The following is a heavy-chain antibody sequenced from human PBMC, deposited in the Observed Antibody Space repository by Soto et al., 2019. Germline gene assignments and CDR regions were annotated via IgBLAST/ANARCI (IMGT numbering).Heavy chain of an antibody. CDR2: IIPIFGTA. J-gene: IGHJ6*02. V-gene: IGHV1-69*13. CDR3: VRGLEEVYATRDGMDF. CDR1: GGTFSSYA. D-gene: IGHD2-8*01. Sequence: SVKVSCKASGGTFSSYAISWVRQAPGQGLEWMGGIIPIFGTANYAQKFQGRVTITADESTSTAYMELSSLRSEDTALYYCVRGLEEVYATRDGMDFSGQGTTVPVSS.